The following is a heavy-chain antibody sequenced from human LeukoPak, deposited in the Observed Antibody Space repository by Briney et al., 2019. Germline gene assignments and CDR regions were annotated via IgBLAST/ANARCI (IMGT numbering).Heavy chain of an antibody. D-gene: IGHD1-14*01. CDR1: GGSFSGYY. V-gene: IGHV4-34*01. Sequence: SETLSLTCAVYGGSFSGYYWSWIRQPPGKGLEWIGEINHSRSTNYNPSLKSRVTISVDTSKNQFSLKLSSVTAADTAVYYCARGRSFPDRRGHYYYYGMDVWGQGTTVTVSS. CDR3: ARGRSFPDRRGHYYYYGMDV. CDR2: INHSRST. J-gene: IGHJ6*02.